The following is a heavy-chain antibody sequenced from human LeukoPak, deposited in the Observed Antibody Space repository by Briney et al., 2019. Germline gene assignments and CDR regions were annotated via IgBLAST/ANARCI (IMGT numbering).Heavy chain of an antibody. D-gene: IGHD2-8*01. CDR1: GYSFTGYY. CDR3: ARGGLRVMVYRLYYMDV. V-gene: IGHV1-2*02. CDR2: INPNSGDT. J-gene: IGHJ6*03. Sequence: AASVKVSCKASGYSFTGYYMHWVRQAPGQGLEWMGWINPNSGDTKYAQKFQGRVTMTRDTSISTAYVELTRLRSDDTAVYYCARGGLRVMVYRLYYMDVWGKGTTVTVSS.